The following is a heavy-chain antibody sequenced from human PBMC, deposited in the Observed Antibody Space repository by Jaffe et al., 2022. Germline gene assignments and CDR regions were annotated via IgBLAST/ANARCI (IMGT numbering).Heavy chain of an antibody. D-gene: IGHD3-3*01. V-gene: IGHV3-7*01. CDR2: IKQDGSEK. CDR3: ARDKAHDDFWSGYHFDY. Sequence: EVQLVESGGGLVQPGGSLRLSCAASGFTFSSYWMSWVRQAPGKGLEWVANIKQDGSEKYYVDSVKGRFTISRDNAKNSLYLQMNSLRAEDTAVYYCARDKAHDDFWSGYHFDYWGQGTLVTVSS. CDR1: GFTFSSYW. J-gene: IGHJ4*02.